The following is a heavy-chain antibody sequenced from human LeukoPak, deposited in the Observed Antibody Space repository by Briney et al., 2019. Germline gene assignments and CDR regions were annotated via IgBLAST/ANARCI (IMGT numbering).Heavy chain of an antibody. CDR1: GGSLSSGGYF. CDR2: IYHSGST. Sequence: SQTLSLICGVSGGSLSSGGYFWTWIWQPPGKGLEWIGYIYHSGSTCYNPSLKSRVTISVDRSENQFSLKPSSVTAADTAVYYGARGRVTMVRGVRAAWFDPWGQGTLVTVSS. D-gene: IGHD3-10*01. CDR3: ARGRVTMVRGVRAAWFDP. J-gene: IGHJ5*02. V-gene: IGHV4-30-2*01.